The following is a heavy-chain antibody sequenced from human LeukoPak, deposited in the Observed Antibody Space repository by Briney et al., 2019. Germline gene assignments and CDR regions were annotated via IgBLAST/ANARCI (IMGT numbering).Heavy chain of an antibody. D-gene: IGHD3-22*01. J-gene: IGHJ3*02. CDR2: ISGSGDIT. V-gene: IGHV3-23*01. Sequence: PRGSLRLSCVLSGFSFSSYATSWVRQAPGKGLEWVSAISGSGDITYFADSVKGRFTISRDNSKNTLYLQMNSLRAEDTAVYYCARERLHYYDSRGPAFDIWGQGTMVTVSS. CDR3: ARERLHYYDSRGPAFDI. CDR1: GFSFSSYA.